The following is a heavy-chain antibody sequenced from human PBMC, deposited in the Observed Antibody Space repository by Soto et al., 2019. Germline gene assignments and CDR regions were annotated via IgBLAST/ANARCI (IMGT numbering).Heavy chain of an antibody. V-gene: IGHV3-48*02. CDR2: ISGSSDSI. CDR3: ARQVYTLVTPMDY. CDR1: GFTFSSYA. J-gene: IGHJ4*02. Sequence: EVYLVESGGGLVQPGGSLSLSCASSGFTFSSYAMNWVRQAPGKGLEWVSYISGSSDSIKYAASVKGRFTISRDNAKNSLYLQMNSLRDEDTAVYYCARQVYTLVTPMDYWGQGTLVTVSS. D-gene: IGHD2-21*02.